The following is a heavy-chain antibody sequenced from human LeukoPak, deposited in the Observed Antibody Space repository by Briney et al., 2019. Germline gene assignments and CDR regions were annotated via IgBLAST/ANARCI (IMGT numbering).Heavy chain of an antibody. CDR2: ISGDGSST. V-gene: IGHV3-43*02. D-gene: IGHD2-2*01. CDR1: GFTFDDYA. CDR3: TKDRYCSSSSCPTDH. J-gene: IGHJ4*02. Sequence: GGSLRLSCAASGFTFDDYAMHWVRQAPGKGLEWVSLISGDGSSTYYVGSVKGRFTISRDNSKNALYLQMNSLRTEDTALYYCTKDRYCSSSSCPTDHWGQGTLVTVSS.